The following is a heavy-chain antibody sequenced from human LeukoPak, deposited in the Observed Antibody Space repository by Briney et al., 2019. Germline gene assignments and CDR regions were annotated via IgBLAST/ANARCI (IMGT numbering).Heavy chain of an antibody. V-gene: IGHV5-51*01. J-gene: IGHJ4*02. Sequence: GESLKISCKGSGYSFTNYWIGWVRQMPGKGLEWMGILYPGDFDTRYSPSFQGQVTISADKSISTAYLQWSSLKASDTAMYYCARKSSGWPGDFNYWGQGTLVTVSS. D-gene: IGHD6-25*01. CDR1: GYSFTNYW. CDR2: LYPGDFDT. CDR3: ARKSSGWPGDFNY.